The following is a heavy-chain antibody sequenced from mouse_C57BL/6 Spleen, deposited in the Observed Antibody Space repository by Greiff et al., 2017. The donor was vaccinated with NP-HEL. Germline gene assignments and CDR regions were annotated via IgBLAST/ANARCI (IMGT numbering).Heavy chain of an antibody. CDR2: IRHKANGYTT. V-gene: IGHV7-3*01. CDR3: ARSPILRNFDY. CDR1: GFTFTDYY. J-gene: IGHJ2*01. D-gene: IGHD1-1*01. Sequence: EVQRVESGGGLVQPGGSLSLSCAASGFTFTDYYMSWVRQPPGKALEWLGFIRHKANGYTTEYSASVKGRFTISRDNSQSILYLQMNALRAEDSATYYCARSPILRNFDYWGQGTTLTVSS.